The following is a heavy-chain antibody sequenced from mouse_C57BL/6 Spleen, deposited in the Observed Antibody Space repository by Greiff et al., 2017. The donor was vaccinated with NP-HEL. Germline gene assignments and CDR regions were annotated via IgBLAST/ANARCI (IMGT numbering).Heavy chain of an antibody. Sequence: EVQLVESGGGLVKPGGSLKLSCAASGFTFSSYAMSWVRQTPEKRLAWVATISDGGSYTYYPDNVKGRFTISRDNAKNNLYLQMSHLKSEDTAMYYCARIYYDYDGGFAYWGQGTLVTVSA. V-gene: IGHV5-4*01. CDR2: ISDGGSYT. D-gene: IGHD2-4*01. J-gene: IGHJ3*01. CDR1: GFTFSSYA. CDR3: ARIYYDYDGGFAY.